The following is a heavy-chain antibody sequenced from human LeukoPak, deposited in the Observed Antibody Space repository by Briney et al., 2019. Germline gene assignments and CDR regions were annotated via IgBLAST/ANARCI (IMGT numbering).Heavy chain of an antibody. CDR3: AKQGYGFVKYYGMDV. J-gene: IGHJ6*02. D-gene: IGHD5-18*01. CDR1: GFTFSSYA. Sequence: PGGSLRLSCAASGFTFSSYAMSWVRHAPGKGLEWVSPISGSGDSTYYADSVKGRFTISRDNSKNTLYLQMNSLRAEDTALYYCAKQGYGFVKYYGMDVWGQGTTVTVSS. CDR2: ISGSGDST. V-gene: IGHV3-23*01.